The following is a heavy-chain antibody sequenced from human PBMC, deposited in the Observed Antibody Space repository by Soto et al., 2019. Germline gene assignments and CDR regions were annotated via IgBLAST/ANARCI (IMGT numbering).Heavy chain of an antibody. CDR2: IWYDGSNK. CDR1: GFTFNHYA. V-gene: IGHV3-33*01. D-gene: IGHD3-10*01. J-gene: IGHJ6*02. Sequence: PGGSLRLSCAASGFTFNHYAMHWVRQAPGKGLEGVAVIWYDGSNKYYADSVKGRFTISRDNSRNTLYVQMNSLRAEDTAVYYCARDFGTSTSNDERGGMDVWGQGTTVTVSS. CDR3: ARDFGTSTSNDERGGMDV.